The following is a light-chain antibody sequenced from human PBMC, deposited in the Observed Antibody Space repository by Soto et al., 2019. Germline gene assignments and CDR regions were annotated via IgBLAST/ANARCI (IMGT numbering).Light chain of an antibody. J-gene: IGLJ1*01. V-gene: IGLV1-40*01. Sequence: QSVLTQPPSVSGAPGQRVTISCTGSSSNIGACYDVPWYQQFPGTAPKLLIYGNSNRPSGVPDRFSGSKSGTSASLAITGLQAEDEADYYCQSYESSLSVVFGAGTKVTVL. CDR2: GNS. CDR1: SSNIGACYD. CDR3: QSYESSLSVV.